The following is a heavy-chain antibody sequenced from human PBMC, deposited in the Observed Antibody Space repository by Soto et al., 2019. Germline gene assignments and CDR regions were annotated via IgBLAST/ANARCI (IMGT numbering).Heavy chain of an antibody. CDR1: GGSISSSSYY. J-gene: IGHJ4*02. Sequence: QLQLQESGPGLVKPSETLSLTCTVSGGSISSSSYYWGWIRQPPGKGLEWIGSIYYSGSTYYNPSLKSRVTISVDTSKNQFSLKLSSVTAADTAVYYCARQQSYDFWSGFDYWGQGTLVTVSS. V-gene: IGHV4-39*01. CDR2: IYYSGST. D-gene: IGHD3-3*01. CDR3: ARQQSYDFWSGFDY.